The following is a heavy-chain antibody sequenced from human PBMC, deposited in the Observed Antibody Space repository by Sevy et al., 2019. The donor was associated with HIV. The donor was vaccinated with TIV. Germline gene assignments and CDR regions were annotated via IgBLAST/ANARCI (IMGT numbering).Heavy chain of an antibody. J-gene: IGHJ6*03. CDR1: GFTFSSYA. CDR2: ISGSGGRT. D-gene: IGHD6-19*01. CDR3: AKLSGIGWLGYYYYYMDV. V-gene: IGHV3-23*01. Sequence: GGSLRLSCAASGFTFSSYAMSWVRQAPGKGLEWVSAISGSGGRTYYADSVKGRFTISRDNSKNTLYLKMNSLRAEDTAVYYCAKLSGIGWLGYYYYYMDVWGKGTTVTVSS.